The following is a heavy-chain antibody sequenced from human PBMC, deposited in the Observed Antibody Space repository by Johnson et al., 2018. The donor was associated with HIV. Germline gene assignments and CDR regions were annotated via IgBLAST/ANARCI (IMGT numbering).Heavy chain of an antibody. J-gene: IGHJ3*02. CDR2: ISGSGGST. Sequence: QVQLVESGGGLVQPGGSLRLSCAASGFTFSDYYMSWIRQAPGKGLEWVSAISGSGGSTYYADSVKGRFTIYRDTAKNSLYLQMNSLRDVDTAVYYCARDGRGLDAFDIWGQGTMVTVSS. CDR3: ARDGRGLDAFDI. D-gene: IGHD3/OR15-3a*01. V-gene: IGHV3-11*04. CDR1: GFTFSDYY.